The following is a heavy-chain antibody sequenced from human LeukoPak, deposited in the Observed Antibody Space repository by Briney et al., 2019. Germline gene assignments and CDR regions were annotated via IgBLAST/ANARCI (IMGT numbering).Heavy chain of an antibody. J-gene: IGHJ4*02. V-gene: IGHV4-38-2*02. Sequence: RTSETLSLTCTVSGYSISSGFYWGWIRQPPGKGLDWIGSIYNSGSTYYNPSLKSRVTISVDTSKNQFSLKLSSVTAADTAVYYCSNLPYRNYGDYRDYWGQGTLVTVSS. CDR2: IYNSGST. CDR3: SNLPYRNYGDYRDY. D-gene: IGHD4-17*01. CDR1: GYSISSGFY.